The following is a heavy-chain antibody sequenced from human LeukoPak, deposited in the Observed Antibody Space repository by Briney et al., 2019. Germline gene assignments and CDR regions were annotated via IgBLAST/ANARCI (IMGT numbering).Heavy chain of an antibody. V-gene: IGHV4-39*07. Sequence: SETLSLTCTVSGGSISSSSYYWGWIRQPPGKGLEWIGSIYYSGSTYYNPSLKSRVTISVDTSKNQFSLKLSSVTAADTAVYYCARDLVWGSRPNWFDPWGQGTLVTVSS. CDR2: IYYSGST. CDR1: GGSISSSSYY. CDR3: ARDLVWGSRPNWFDP. J-gene: IGHJ5*02. D-gene: IGHD3/OR15-3a*01.